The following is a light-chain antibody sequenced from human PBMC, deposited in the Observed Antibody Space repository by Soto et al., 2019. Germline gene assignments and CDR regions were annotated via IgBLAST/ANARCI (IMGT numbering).Light chain of an antibody. V-gene: IGKV3-11*01. Sequence: EIVLTQSPATLSLSPGERATLSCRASQSVSSYLAWYQQKPGQAPRLLIYDASNRATGIPARFSGGGSGTDFTLTISGLEPEDFAVYYCQQRSNWPRTFGQGTKVEIK. J-gene: IGKJ1*01. CDR1: QSVSSY. CDR2: DAS. CDR3: QQRSNWPRT.